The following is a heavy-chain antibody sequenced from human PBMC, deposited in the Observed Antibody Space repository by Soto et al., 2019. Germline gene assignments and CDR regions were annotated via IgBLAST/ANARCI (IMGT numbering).Heavy chain of an antibody. J-gene: IGHJ4*02. Sequence: SVKVSCKASAGTFSSYAISWVRQAPGQGLEWMGGIIPIFVTANCAQKFQGRVTITADESTSTAYMELSSLRSEDTAVYYCARGPALYYYDSSGYYLVYWGQGTLVTVSS. CDR3: ARGPALYYYDSSGYYLVY. V-gene: IGHV1-69*13. D-gene: IGHD3-22*01. CDR1: AGTFSSYA. CDR2: IIPIFVTA.